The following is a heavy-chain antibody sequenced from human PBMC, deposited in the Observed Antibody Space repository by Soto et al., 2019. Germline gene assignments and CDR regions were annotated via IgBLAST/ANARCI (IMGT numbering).Heavy chain of an antibody. Sequence: QITLKESGPTLVKPTQTLTLTCTFSGFSLRTTGEGVGWIRQPPGKALEWLALIYWDGDKRYSPSLKSRLTITKDTSKKQVVLTMTNMDPEDTATYFCALARYSNVDYWGRGTLVTVSS. CDR1: GFSLRTTGEG. V-gene: IGHV2-5*02. D-gene: IGHD4-4*01. CDR2: IYWDGDK. CDR3: ALARYSNVDY. J-gene: IGHJ4*02.